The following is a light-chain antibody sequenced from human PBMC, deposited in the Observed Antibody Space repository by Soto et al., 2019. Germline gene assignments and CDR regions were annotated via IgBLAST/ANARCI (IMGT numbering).Light chain of an antibody. CDR1: QDISAL. CDR2: AAS. CDR3: RQIKSYPII. V-gene: IGKV1-9*01. J-gene: IGKJ5*01. Sequence: IQLTQSPSSLSASVGDRVTSTFRASQDISALLAWYQQKPGKAPKLLISAASTVQSEVPSRFRGSGSGTEYTLTIRNMQPQDCATLYCRQIKSYPIICGQGTRLEI.